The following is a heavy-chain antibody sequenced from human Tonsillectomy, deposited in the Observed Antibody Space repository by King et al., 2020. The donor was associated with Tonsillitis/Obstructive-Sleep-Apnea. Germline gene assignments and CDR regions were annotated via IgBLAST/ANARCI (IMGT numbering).Heavy chain of an antibody. J-gene: IGHJ6*03. Sequence: QLVQSGAEVKTPGASVKVSCKASGYTFTSYYMHWVRQAPGQGLEWMGLINPGGGSTSYAQKFQGRVTMTRDTSTSTVYMQLSSLGSEDTAVYYCARDGGIAAAGTDYYSMDVWGKGTTVTVSS. CDR2: INPGGGST. CDR3: ARDGGIAAAGTDYYSMDV. D-gene: IGHD6-13*01. CDR1: GYTFTSYY. V-gene: IGHV1-46*01.